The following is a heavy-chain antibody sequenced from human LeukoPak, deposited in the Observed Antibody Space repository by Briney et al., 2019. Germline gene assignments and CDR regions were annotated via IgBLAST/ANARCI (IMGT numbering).Heavy chain of an antibody. CDR2: FSGSGGTT. Sequence: GGSLRLSCAPSGFTFSNYAMNWVRQAPGGGLEWVASFSGSGGTTYHADSVKGRFTISRDNSKNTLYLQMNSLRLEDTAVYYCANGNRCTSPNCLGYYYFYMDVWGKGTTVTVSS. CDR1: GFTFSNYA. D-gene: IGHD2-8*01. V-gene: IGHV3-23*01. CDR3: ANGNRCTSPNCLGYYYFYMDV. J-gene: IGHJ6*03.